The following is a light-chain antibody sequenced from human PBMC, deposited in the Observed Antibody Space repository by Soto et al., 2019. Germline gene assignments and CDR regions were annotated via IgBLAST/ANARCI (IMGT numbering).Light chain of an antibody. CDR3: QSFDSSLSVV. V-gene: IGLV1-40*01. CDR1: SSNIGAGYD. Sequence: QSVLTQPPSVSGAPGQRVTISCTGSSSNIGAGYDVHWFQKLPGIAPKLLIYGNNNRPSGVPDRFSGSKSGTSASLAITGLQAEDEADYYCQSFDSSLSVVFGGGTKLTVL. CDR2: GNN. J-gene: IGLJ3*02.